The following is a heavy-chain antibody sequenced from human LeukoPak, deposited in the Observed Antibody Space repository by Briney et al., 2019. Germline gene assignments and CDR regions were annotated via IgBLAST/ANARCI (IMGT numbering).Heavy chain of an antibody. CDR2: INHIGST. Sequence: SDTLSLTCAVYGGSFSGYYWRWLRQPPGKGLKWIGEINHIGSTNYHQSLTSGVTISVDTSKNQFSLKLTSVTAADTAIYCARVHGRPSMAPLRQKDEYYFDYWGQETLVTVSS. V-gene: IGHV4-34*01. J-gene: IGHJ4*02. CDR3: ARVHGRPSMAPLRQKDEYYFDY. CDR1: GGSFSGYY. D-gene: IGHD6-6*01.